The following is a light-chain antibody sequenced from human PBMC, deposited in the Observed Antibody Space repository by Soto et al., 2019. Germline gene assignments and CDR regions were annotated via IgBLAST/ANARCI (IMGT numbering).Light chain of an antibody. CDR2: DAS. CDR1: QSVSSY. V-gene: IGKV3-11*01. CDR3: QQRSNWPLT. J-gene: IGKJ4*01. Sequence: EIVLTQSPATLSLSPGERATLSCRASQSVSSYLAWYQQKPGQAPRLLIYDASNRATGIPARFSGSGSGTEFTLTISSLEPEDFAVYYCQQRSNWPLTFGGGTKVAIK.